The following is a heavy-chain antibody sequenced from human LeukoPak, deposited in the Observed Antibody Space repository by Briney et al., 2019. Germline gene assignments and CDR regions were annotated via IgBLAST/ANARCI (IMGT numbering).Heavy chain of an antibody. CDR1: GFTFSSYG. J-gene: IGHJ5*02. CDR3: AKDSDELIAAAYNWFDP. CDR2: ISGSGGTT. V-gene: IGHV3-23*01. Sequence: GSLRLSCAVSGFTFSSYGMSWVRQAPGKGLEWVSGISGSGGTTSYADSVKGRFTISRDHSKNTLSLQMNSLRAEDTAVYYCAKDSDELIAAAYNWFDPWGQGTLVTVSS. D-gene: IGHD6-13*01.